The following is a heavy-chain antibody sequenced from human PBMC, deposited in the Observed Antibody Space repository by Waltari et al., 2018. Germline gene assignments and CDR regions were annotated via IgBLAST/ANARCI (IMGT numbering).Heavy chain of an antibody. D-gene: IGHD3-10*01. V-gene: IGHV4-39*07. CDR2: IYYTGST. Sequence: QLQLQESGPGLVKPSETLSLTCTVSGGSISSTSYYWGWIRQPPGKGLEWIGSIYYTGSTNDNPSLKSRVTISVDTSKNQFSLKLSSVTAADTAVYYCARGIGYGSGSPTYNWFDPWGQGTLVTVSS. CDR3: ARGIGYGSGSPTYNWFDP. CDR1: GGSISSTSYY. J-gene: IGHJ5*02.